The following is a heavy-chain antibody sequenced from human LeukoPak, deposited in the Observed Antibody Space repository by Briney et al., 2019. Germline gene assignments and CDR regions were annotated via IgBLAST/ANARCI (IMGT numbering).Heavy chain of an antibody. CDR2: IIPIFGTA. Sequence: GASVKVSCKASGGTFSSYAISWVRQAPGQGLEWMGGIIPIFGTANYAQKFQGRVTITTDESTSTAYTELSSLRSEDTAVYYCASGPPGDWNDVWGTFDYWGQGTLVTVSS. J-gene: IGHJ4*02. CDR1: GGTFSSYA. D-gene: IGHD3-16*01. CDR3: ASGPPGDWNDVWGTFDY. V-gene: IGHV1-69*05.